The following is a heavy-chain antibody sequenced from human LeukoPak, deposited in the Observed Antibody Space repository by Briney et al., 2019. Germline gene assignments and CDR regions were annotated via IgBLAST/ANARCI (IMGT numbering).Heavy chain of an antibody. Sequence: SETLSLTCTVSNGSISSYHWSWVRQPPGKGLGWIGYILTSGTTNYNPSLKSRLTISVDTSKNQFTLKLSSVTAADTAVYYCARLRVSGSYLYYFDYWGQGTLVTVSS. V-gene: IGHV4-4*09. CDR2: ILTSGTT. CDR3: ARLRVSGSYLYYFDY. D-gene: IGHD1-26*01. CDR1: NGSISSYH. J-gene: IGHJ4*02.